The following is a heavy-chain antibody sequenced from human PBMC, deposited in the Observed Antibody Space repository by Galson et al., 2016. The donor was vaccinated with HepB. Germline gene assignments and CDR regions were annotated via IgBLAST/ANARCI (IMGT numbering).Heavy chain of an antibody. J-gene: IGHJ4*02. V-gene: IGHV4-34*01. CDR2: IHHSGST. Sequence: SETLSLTCAVYGGSFSGYNWTWIRQPPGKGLEWIGEIHHSGSTIYNPSLKSRVSMSVDTSKNQLSLSLRSVTAADTAVYYCARKGTSSWSIFDYWGQGTLVSVSS. CDR1: GGSFSGYN. D-gene: IGHD6-13*01. CDR3: ARKGTSSWSIFDY.